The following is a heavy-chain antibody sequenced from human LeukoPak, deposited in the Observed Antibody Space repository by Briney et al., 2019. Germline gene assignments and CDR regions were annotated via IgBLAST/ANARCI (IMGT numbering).Heavy chain of an antibody. CDR3: ARGGYYGSGNDFRFDP. J-gene: IGHJ5*02. CDR1: GGSISSSNW. Sequence: SETLSLTCAVSGGSISSSNWWSWVRQPPGKGLEWIGYMYYSGSTNYNPSLKSRVTISVDTSKNQFSLKLSSVTAADTAVYYCARGGYYGSGNDFRFDPWGQGTLVTVSS. V-gene: IGHV4-4*02. CDR2: MYYSGST. D-gene: IGHD3-10*01.